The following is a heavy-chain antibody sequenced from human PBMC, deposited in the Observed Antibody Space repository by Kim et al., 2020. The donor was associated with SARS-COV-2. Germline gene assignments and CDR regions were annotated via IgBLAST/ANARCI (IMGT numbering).Heavy chain of an antibody. V-gene: IGHV3-48*03. CDR3: ARGGNSYYYYYYGMDV. CDR2: ISSSGSTI. CDR1: GFTFSSYE. D-gene: IGHD2-21*01. Sequence: GGSLRLSCAASGFTFSSYEMNWVRQAPGKGLEWVSYISSSGSTIYYADSVKGRFTISRDNAKNSLYLQMNSLRAEDTAVYYCARGGNSYYYYYYGMDVWGQGTTVTVSS. J-gene: IGHJ6*02.